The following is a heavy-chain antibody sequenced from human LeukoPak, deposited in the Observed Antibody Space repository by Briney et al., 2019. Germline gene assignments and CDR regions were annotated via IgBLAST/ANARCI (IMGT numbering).Heavy chain of an antibody. CDR1: GFTFSSYA. V-gene: IGHV3-49*04. CDR3: TRADWLLSLVYFDY. CDR2: IRSKAYGGTT. Sequence: GGSLRLSCAASGFTFSSYAMSWVRQAPGKGLEWVGFIRSKAYGGTTEYAASVKGRFTISRDDSKSIAYLQMNSLKTEDTAVYYCTRADWLLSLVYFDYWGQGTLVTVSS. D-gene: IGHD3-9*01. J-gene: IGHJ4*02.